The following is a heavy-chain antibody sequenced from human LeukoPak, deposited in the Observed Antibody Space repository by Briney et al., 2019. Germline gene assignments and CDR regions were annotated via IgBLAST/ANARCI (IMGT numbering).Heavy chain of an antibody. CDR2: IYYSGST. J-gene: IGHJ1*01. D-gene: IGHD5-12*01. V-gene: IGHV4-39*07. CDR3: ARDSASAIIRQYFQH. Sequence: PSETLSLTCTVSGGSIRSSSYYWGWIRQPPGKGLEWIGSIYYSGSTYYNPSLKSRVTISVDTSKNQFSLKLSSVTAADTAVYYCARDSASAIIRQYFQHWGQGTLVIVSS. CDR1: GGSIRSSSYY.